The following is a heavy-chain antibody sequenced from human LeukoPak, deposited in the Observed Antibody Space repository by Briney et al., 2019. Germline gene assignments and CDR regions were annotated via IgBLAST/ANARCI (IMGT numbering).Heavy chain of an antibody. V-gene: IGHV3-23*01. CDR3: ARVPAVGGGY. Sequence: GGSLRLSCAASGFTFSRYDLSWVRQAPGKGLECVSTIGRGVGSTYYADSVKGRFTISRDNAKNSLYLQMNSLRAEDTAVYYCARVPAVGGGYWGQGTLVTVSS. CDR2: IGRGVGST. J-gene: IGHJ4*02. D-gene: IGHD6-19*01. CDR1: GFTFSRYD.